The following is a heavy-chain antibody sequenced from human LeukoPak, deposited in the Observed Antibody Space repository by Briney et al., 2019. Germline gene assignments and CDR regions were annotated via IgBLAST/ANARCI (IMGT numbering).Heavy chain of an antibody. D-gene: IGHD3-22*01. CDR2: SSGSGSTI. CDR3: ARYYYDSSGYYYFDY. V-gene: IGHV3-11*01. J-gene: IGHJ4*02. Sequence: GGSLRLSCAASGFDFRDYYMSWIRQAPGKGLEWVSYSSGSGSTIYYADSVKGRFTISRDNAKNSLSLQMNSLRAEDTAVYFCARYYYDSSGYYYFDYWGQGTLVTVSS. CDR1: GFDFRDYY.